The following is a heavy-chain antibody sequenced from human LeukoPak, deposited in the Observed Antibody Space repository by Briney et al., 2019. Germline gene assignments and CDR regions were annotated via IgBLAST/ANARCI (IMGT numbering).Heavy chain of an antibody. D-gene: IGHD2-15*01. CDR2: IYHSGST. V-gene: IGHV4-31*03. J-gene: IGHJ6*04. CDR1: GGSISSGGYY. CDR3: ARDRTSALGYCSGGSCYYYYYGMDV. Sequence: SETLSLTCTVSGGSISSGGYYWSWIRQHPGKGLEWIGYIYHSGSTYYNPSLKSRVTISVDTSKNQFSLKLSSVTAADTAVYYCARDRTSALGYCSGGSCYYYYYGMDVWGKGTTVTVSS.